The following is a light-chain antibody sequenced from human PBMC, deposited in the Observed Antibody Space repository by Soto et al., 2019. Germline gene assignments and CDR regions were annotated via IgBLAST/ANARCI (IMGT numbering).Light chain of an antibody. CDR3: QSYDGGLSGYV. CDR1: SSDIGTYIY. CDR2: EVG. Sequence: QSALTQPASVSGSPGQSITISCTGTSSDIGTYIYVSWYLQHPGKAPKLLIYEVGNRPSGVSNRFSGSKSGTTASLTISGLQAEDEADYYCQSYDGGLSGYVFGTGTKLTVL. V-gene: IGLV2-14*01. J-gene: IGLJ1*01.